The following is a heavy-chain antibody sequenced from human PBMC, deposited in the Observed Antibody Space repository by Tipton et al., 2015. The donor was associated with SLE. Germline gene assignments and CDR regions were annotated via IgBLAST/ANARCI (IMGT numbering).Heavy chain of an antibody. J-gene: IGHJ6*02. Sequence: SLTCTVSGGSISSGGYYWSWIRQHPGKGLEWIGNIFFNGNTYYTPSLKSRVTISLDTSKNQVSLKLTSVTAADTAVYYCARGMLTWRGAIVGVDVWGQGTTVNVSS. CDR2: IFFNGNT. CDR3: ARGMLTWRGAIVGVDV. CDR1: GGSISSGGYY. V-gene: IGHV4-30-4*01. D-gene: IGHD2-8*01.